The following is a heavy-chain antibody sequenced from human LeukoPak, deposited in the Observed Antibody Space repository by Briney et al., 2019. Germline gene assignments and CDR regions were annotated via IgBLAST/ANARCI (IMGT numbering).Heavy chain of an antibody. J-gene: IGHJ4*02. D-gene: IGHD3-16*01. CDR2: IYYSGST. V-gene: IGHV4-59*01. Sequence: SSETLSLTCTVSGGSISSYYWSWIRQPPGKGLEWIGYIYYSGSTNYNPSLKSRVTISVDTSKNQFSLKLSSVTAADTAVYYCARNYDPIDYWGQGTLVTVSS. CDR1: GGSISSYY. CDR3: ARNYDPIDY.